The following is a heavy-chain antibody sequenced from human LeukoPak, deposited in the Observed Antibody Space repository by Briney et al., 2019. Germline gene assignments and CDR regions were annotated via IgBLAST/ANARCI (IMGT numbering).Heavy chain of an antibody. CDR2: IYNSGST. CDR3: ASRGVVRGVSYYFDY. CDR1: GGSISSYY. J-gene: IGHJ4*02. V-gene: IGHV4-59*01. Sequence: SETLSLTCTVSGGSISSYYWSWIRQPPGKGLEWIGYIYNSGSTNYNPSLKSRVTISVDTSKNQFSLKLTSMTAADTAVYYCASRGVVRGVSYYFDYWGQGTLVTVSS. D-gene: IGHD3-10*02.